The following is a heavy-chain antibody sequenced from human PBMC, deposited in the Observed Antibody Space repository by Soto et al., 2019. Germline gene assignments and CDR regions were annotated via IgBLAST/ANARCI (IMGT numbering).Heavy chain of an antibody. V-gene: IGHV3-30*03. D-gene: IGHD2-15*01. CDR2: ISYDGSNK. CDR3: ARNPRGGYYYYGMDV. Sequence: QVQLVESGGVVVQPGRSLRLSCAASGFTFSSYGMHWVRQAPGKGLEWVAVISYDGSNKYYADSVKGRFTISRDNSKNTLYLQMNSLRAEDTAVYYCARNPRGGYYYYGMDVWGQGTTVTVSS. CDR1: GFTFSSYG. J-gene: IGHJ6*02.